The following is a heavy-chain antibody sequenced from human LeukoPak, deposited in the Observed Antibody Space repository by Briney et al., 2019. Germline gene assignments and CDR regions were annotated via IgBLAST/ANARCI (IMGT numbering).Heavy chain of an antibody. V-gene: IGHV3-30*02. J-gene: IGHJ4*02. CDR1: GFTFSSYG. CDR2: ISYDGSNK. Sequence: GGSLRLSCAASGFTFSSYGMHWVRQAPGKGLEWVAFISYDGSNKYYADSVKGRFTISRDNSKNTLYLQMNSLRAEDTAVYYCAKELVTTAFWADYWGQGTLVTVSS. CDR3: AKELVTTAFWADY. D-gene: IGHD4-11*01.